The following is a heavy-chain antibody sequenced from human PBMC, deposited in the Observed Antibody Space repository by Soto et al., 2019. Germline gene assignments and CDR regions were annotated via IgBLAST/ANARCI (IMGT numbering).Heavy chain of an antibody. CDR2: IRGGQGGT. D-gene: IGHD3-3*01. J-gene: IGHJ4*02. V-gene: IGHV3-23*01. CDR1: GLTLNNYG. Sequence: AGGSLRLSCAASGLTLNNYGMTWVRQAPGKGLEWVAAIRGGQGGTFYADSVKGRFTISRDNSKNTLYLQMNSLRAEDTAVYYCARGEGGTIFGVVIDYWGQGTLVTVSS. CDR3: ARGEGGTIFGVVIDY.